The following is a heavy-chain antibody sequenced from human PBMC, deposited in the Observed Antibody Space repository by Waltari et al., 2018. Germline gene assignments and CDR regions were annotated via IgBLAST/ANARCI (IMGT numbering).Heavy chain of an antibody. V-gene: IGHV1-18*01. CDR1: GYTFTSYG. Sequence: QVQLVQSGPEVKKPGASVKVSCKASGYTFTSYGISWVRKAPGQGLEWMGWISGYNGKTKSAQMLQGRVTMTTDTSTSTAYMEVRSLTSDDTAVYFCARGYYSDSCGDYWGQGSLVTVSS. CDR2: ISGYNGKT. J-gene: IGHJ4*02. D-gene: IGHD3-22*01. CDR3: ARGYYSDSCGDY.